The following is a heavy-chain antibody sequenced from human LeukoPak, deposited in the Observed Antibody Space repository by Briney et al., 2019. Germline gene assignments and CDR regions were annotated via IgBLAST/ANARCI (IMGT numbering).Heavy chain of an antibody. J-gene: IGHJ4*02. D-gene: IGHD3-10*01. Sequence: PSETLSLTCAVYGGSFSGYYWSWIRQHPGKGLEWIGYIYYSGSTYYNPSLKSRVTISVDTSKNQFSLKLSSVTAADTAVYYCARASGGGLIDYWDQGTLVTVSS. CDR1: GGSFSGYY. CDR2: IYYSGST. CDR3: ARASGGGLIDY. V-gene: IGHV4-31*11.